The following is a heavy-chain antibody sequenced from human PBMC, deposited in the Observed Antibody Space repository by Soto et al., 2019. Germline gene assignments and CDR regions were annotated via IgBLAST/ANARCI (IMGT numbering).Heavy chain of an antibody. J-gene: IGHJ4*02. CDR1: GFTFSNYS. Sequence: EVQLVQSVGGLVQPGGSLRLSCAASGFTFSNYSMNWFRQSPAMGLEWVSYITGSRSTIYYAASVRGRFTISRDNARSSLYLQMNSLRDEDTAVYYCARAGHVPGALVDYWDQGNLVIVSS. CDR3: ARAGHVPGALVDY. CDR2: ITGSRSTI. V-gene: IGHV3-48*02. D-gene: IGHD2-2*01.